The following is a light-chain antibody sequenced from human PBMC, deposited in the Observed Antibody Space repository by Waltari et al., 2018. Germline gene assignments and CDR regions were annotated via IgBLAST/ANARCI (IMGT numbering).Light chain of an antibody. CDR2: GAS. CDR3: QQYGSSPET. Sequence: EIVLTQSPGTLSLSPGERVTLSCRASQSVSSSYLAWYQHKPGQAPRLLIYGASSRATGIPDRFSGNGSGTDFTLTISGLELEDFAVYYCQQYGSSPETFGQGTKVVIK. CDR1: QSVSSSY. J-gene: IGKJ1*01. V-gene: IGKV3-20*01.